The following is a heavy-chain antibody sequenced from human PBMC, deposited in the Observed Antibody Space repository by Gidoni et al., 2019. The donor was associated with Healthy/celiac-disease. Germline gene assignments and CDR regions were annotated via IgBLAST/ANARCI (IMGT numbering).Heavy chain of an antibody. J-gene: IGHJ4*02. V-gene: IGHV3-11*01. D-gene: IGHD1-26*01. CDR2: ISSSGSTI. CDR3: ASGVGAIFFDY. Sequence: HVLPVASGGGLVKPGCSLSLSCAPSAFTFSVYYMSWIRQPPGQGLGRVAYISSSGSTIYYADSVKGRFTISRDNAKNSLYLQMNSLRAEDTAVYYCASGVGAIFFDYWGQGTLVTVSS. CDR1: AFTFSVYY.